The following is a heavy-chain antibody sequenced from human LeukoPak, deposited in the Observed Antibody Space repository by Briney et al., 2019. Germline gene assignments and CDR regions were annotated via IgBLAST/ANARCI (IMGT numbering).Heavy chain of an antibody. CDR2: ITSDGIST. J-gene: IGHJ6*02. V-gene: IGHV3-74*01. Sequence: GGSLRLSCAASGFPFSSYWMHWVRQAPGKGLVWVSLITSDGISTSYADSVKGRFTISRDNAKNTLYLQMNSLRAEDTAVYYCARDVSYRVDVWGQGTTVTVSS. CDR3: ARDVSYRVDV. CDR1: GFPFSSYW. D-gene: IGHD5/OR15-5a*01.